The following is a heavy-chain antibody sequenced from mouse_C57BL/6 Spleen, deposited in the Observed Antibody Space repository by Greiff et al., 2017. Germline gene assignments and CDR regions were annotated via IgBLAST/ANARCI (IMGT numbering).Heavy chain of an antibody. CDR2: IYPGDGDT. CDR3: ARSATVVSHWYFDV. D-gene: IGHD1-1*01. V-gene: IGHV1-80*01. Sequence: VKLVESGAELVKPGASVKISCKASGYAFSSYWMNWVKQRPGKGLEWIGQIYPGDGDTNYNGKFKGKATLTADKSSSTAYMQLSSLTSEDSAVYFCARSATVVSHWYFDVWGTGTTVTVSS. J-gene: IGHJ1*03. CDR1: GYAFSSYW.